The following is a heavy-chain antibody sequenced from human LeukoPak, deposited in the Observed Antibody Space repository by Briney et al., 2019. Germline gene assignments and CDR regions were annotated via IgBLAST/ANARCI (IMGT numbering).Heavy chain of an antibody. D-gene: IGHD4-17*01. CDR2: INPSGGST. J-gene: IGHJ4*02. Sequence: ASVKVSCKASGYTFTSYYMHWVRQAPGQGLEWMGIINPSGGSTSYAQKFQGRVTMTRDMSTSTVYMELSSLRSEDTAVYYCARSRNGDYASDYWGQGTLVTVSS. CDR1: GYTFTSYY. CDR3: ARSRNGDYASDY. V-gene: IGHV1-46*01.